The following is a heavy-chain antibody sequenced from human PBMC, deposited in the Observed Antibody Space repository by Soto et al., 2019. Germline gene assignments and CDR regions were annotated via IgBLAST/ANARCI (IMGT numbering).Heavy chain of an antibody. CDR2: ISYDGSNK. V-gene: IGHV3-30*18. Sequence: GGSLRLSCAASGFTFSSYGMHWVRQAPGKGLEWVAVISYDGSNKYYADSVKGRFTISRDNSKNTLYLQMNSLRAEDTAVYYCAKEGSSLHYYYYMDVWGKGTTVTVSS. D-gene: IGHD6-13*01. CDR1: GFTFSSYG. J-gene: IGHJ6*03. CDR3: AKEGSSLHYYYYMDV.